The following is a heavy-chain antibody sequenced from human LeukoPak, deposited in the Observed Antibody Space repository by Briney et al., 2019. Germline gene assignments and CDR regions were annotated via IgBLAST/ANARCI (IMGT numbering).Heavy chain of an antibody. D-gene: IGHD3-3*01. V-gene: IGHV1-18*01. Sequence: ASVKVSCKASGYTFTSYGISWVRQAPGQGLEWMGWISAYNGNTNYAQKLQGRVTMTTDTSTSTAYMELRSLRSDDTAVYYCARGSAEWSSARYYYYYYMDVWGKGTTVTVSS. CDR2: ISAYNGNT. J-gene: IGHJ6*03. CDR1: GYTFTSYG. CDR3: ARGSAEWSSARYYYYYYMDV.